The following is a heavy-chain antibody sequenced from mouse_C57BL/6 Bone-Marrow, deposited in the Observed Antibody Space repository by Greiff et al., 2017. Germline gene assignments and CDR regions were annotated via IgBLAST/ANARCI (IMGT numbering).Heavy chain of an antibody. Sequence: EVQVVESGPELVKPGASVKISCKASGYSFTDYYMNWVKQSNGKSLEWIGVINPNYGTTSYNQKFKGKATLTVDQSSSTAYMQLNSLTSEDSAVYYCAKLPLYYYAMDYWGQGTSVTVSS. V-gene: IGHV1-39*01. D-gene: IGHD2-1*01. CDR3: AKLPLYYYAMDY. J-gene: IGHJ4*01. CDR1: GYSFTDYY. CDR2: INPNYGTT.